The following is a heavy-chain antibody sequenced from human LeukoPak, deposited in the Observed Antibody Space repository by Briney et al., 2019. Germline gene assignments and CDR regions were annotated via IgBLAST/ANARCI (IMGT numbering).Heavy chain of an antibody. J-gene: IGHJ4*02. CDR3: ARDISSGWYFDY. CDR2: INPNSGGT. CDR1: GYTFTGYY. Sequence: ASVKVSCKASGYTFTGYYMHWVRQAPGQGLEWMGWINPNSGGTNYAQKFQGRVTMTRDTSISTAYMELSRLRSDDTAVYYCARDISSGWYFDYWGQGTLVTVSS. D-gene: IGHD6-19*01. V-gene: IGHV1-2*02.